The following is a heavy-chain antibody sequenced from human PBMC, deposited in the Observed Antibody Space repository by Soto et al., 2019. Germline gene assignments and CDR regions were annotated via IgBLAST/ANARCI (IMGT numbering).Heavy chain of an antibody. D-gene: IGHD6-13*01. V-gene: IGHV4-39*07. J-gene: IGHJ6*02. CDR2: IYYSGST. CDR3: ASARAAAGPPYYYYGMDV. CDR1: GGSISSSSYY. Sequence: ASETLSLTCAVSGGSISSSSYYWGWIRQPPGKGLEWIGSIYYSGSTYYNPSLKSRVTISVDTSKNQFSLKLSSVTAADTAVYYCASARAAAGPPYYYYGMDVWAQGTTVTVSS.